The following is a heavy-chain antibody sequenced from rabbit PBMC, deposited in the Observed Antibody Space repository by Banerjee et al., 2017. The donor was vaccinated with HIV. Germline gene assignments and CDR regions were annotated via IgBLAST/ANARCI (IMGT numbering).Heavy chain of an antibody. D-gene: IGHD4-1*01. CDR3: ARDLAGVIGWNFDL. Sequence: QEQLEESGGDLVKPEGSLTLTCTASGFSFSSGYDMCWVRQAPGKGPEWIGCIYTSSGSTWCASWVNGRFTISRSTSLNTVDLKMTSLTAADTAAYFCARDLAGVIGWNFDLWGPGTLVTVS. CDR1: GFSFSSGYD. V-gene: IGHV1S43*01. CDR2: IYTSSGST. J-gene: IGHJ4*01.